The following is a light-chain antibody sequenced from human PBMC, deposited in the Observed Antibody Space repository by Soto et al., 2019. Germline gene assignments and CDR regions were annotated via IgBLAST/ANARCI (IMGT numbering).Light chain of an antibody. CDR1: QSALSW. J-gene: IGKJ1*01. CDR3: LDYHSTSRT. V-gene: IGKV1-5*03. Sequence: DNQLSQSPSTLSASVGDRVTITCRASQSALSWLAWYQQKPGKAPKLLIYKASSLESGVPSRFSGSGSGTEFTLTISSLQPDDFATYYCLDYHSTSRTFGQGTKVDI. CDR2: KAS.